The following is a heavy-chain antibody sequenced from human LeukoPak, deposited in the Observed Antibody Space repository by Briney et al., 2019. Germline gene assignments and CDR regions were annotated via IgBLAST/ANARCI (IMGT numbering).Heavy chain of an antibody. CDR3: ARLRGGNEIIAPFDY. D-gene: IGHD3-16*02. Sequence: SETLSLTCTVSGGSTSSSTYYWGWIRQPPGKGLEWIGSIYYSGSTYYNPSLKSRVTISVDTSKNQFSLKLTSVTAADTAVYHCARLRGGNEIIAPFDYWGQGTLVTVSS. CDR2: IYYSGST. V-gene: IGHV4-39*01. J-gene: IGHJ4*02. CDR1: GGSTSSSTYY.